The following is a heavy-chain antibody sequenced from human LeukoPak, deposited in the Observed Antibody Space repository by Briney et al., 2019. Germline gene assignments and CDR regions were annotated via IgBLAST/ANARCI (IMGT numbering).Heavy chain of an antibody. Sequence: SETLSLTCTVSGGSISILYWSWVRQPPGKGLEWIGDIYYSGTTSYNPSLKSRVTISLDTSKNQFSLRLSSVTAADTAVYYCARIDAVAATPTSFDSWGQGTLVTVSS. J-gene: IGHJ4*02. CDR1: GGSISILY. CDR2: IYYSGTT. CDR3: ARIDAVAATPTSFDS. D-gene: IGHD6-19*01. V-gene: IGHV4-59*11.